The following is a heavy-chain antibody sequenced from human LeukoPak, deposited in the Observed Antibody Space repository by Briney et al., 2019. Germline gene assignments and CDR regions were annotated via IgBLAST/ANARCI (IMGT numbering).Heavy chain of an antibody. Sequence: PGGSLRLSCAASGFTFSLYWMHWVRQTPGRGLVWVSRLNSDGSITSYADSVKGRFTIPRDNAKNTLYLQMNSLRAEDTALYYCVREYCGGDCYTDFWGQGTLVTVSS. CDR3: VREYCGGDCYTDF. CDR2: LNSDGSIT. J-gene: IGHJ4*02. V-gene: IGHV3-74*01. D-gene: IGHD2-21*02. CDR1: GFTFSLYW.